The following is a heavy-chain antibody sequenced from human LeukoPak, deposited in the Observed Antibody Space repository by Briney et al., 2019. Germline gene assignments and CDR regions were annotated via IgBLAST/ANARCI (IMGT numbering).Heavy chain of an antibody. CDR2: IIPIFGTA. V-gene: IGHV1-69*05. D-gene: IGHD1-26*01. J-gene: IGHJ4*02. Sequence: SVKVSCKASGGTFSSYAISWERQAPGQGLEWMGRIIPIFGTANYAQKFQGRVTITTDESTSTAYMELSSLRSEDTAVYYCARDLYSGSYHNYFDYWGQGTLVTVSS. CDR3: ARDLYSGSYHNYFDY. CDR1: GGTFSSYA.